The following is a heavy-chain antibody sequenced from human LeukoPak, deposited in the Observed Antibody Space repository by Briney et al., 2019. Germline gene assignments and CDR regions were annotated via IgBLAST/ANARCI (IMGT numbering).Heavy chain of an antibody. Sequence: PGGSLRLSCAASGFTFSSYGMHWVRQAPGNGLEWVAVIWYDGSNKYYADSVKGRFTISRDNSKNTLYLQMNSLRAEDMAVYYCARDPMATTPYFDYWGQGTLVTVSS. CDR2: IWYDGSNK. CDR1: GFTFSSYG. CDR3: ARDPMATTPYFDY. J-gene: IGHJ4*02. V-gene: IGHV3-33*01. D-gene: IGHD5-24*01.